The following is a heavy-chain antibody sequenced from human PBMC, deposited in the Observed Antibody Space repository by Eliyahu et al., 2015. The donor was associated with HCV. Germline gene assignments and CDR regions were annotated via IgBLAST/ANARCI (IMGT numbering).Heavy chain of an antibody. V-gene: IGHV3-23*01. Sequence: EVQLLESGGGLVQPGGSLXLSCTASGXPFSRYAMSWVRQSPGKGLEWVSSIRAGNGVTYYADSVKGRFTISRDDSKNTLYLQMNSLRAEDTALYYCAKAPETWYYFDYWGQGSRVTVSS. CDR2: IRAGNGVT. J-gene: IGHJ4*03. CDR3: AKAPETWYYFDY. D-gene: IGHD2-15*01. CDR1: GXPFSRYA.